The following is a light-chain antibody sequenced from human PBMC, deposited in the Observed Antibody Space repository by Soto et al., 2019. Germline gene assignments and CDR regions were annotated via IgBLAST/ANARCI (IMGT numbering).Light chain of an antibody. Sequence: DIMLTQSHSTLSASAGDTFAIXCRASQTISSWVAWYQQKPGRAPKLLIYKASSLESGVPSRFSGSGSGTEFTLTISSLQSEDSAVYYCQQYVHWPPGAFGQGTKVDIK. CDR3: QQYVHWPPGA. J-gene: IGKJ1*01. CDR2: KAS. CDR1: QTISSW. V-gene: IGKV1-5*03.